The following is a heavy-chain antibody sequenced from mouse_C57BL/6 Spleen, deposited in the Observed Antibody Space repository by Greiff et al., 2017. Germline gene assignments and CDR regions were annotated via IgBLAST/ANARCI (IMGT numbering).Heavy chain of an antibody. D-gene: IGHD2-1*01. J-gene: IGHJ4*01. Sequence: QVQLQQPGAELVKPGASVKLSCKASGYTFTSYWMQWVKQRPGQGLEWIGEIDPSDSYTNYNQKFKGKATLTVDTSSSTAYMPLSSLTSEDSAVYYCARWNGGKPAMDYWGQGTSVTVSS. CDR3: ARWNGGKPAMDY. V-gene: IGHV1-50*01. CDR1: GYTFTSYW. CDR2: IDPSDSYT.